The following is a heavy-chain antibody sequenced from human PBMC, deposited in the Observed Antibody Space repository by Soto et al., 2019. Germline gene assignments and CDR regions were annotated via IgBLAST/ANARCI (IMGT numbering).Heavy chain of an antibody. Sequence: ALNLSCTGCGYSFPSYWSNGVSQMPGKGLEWMGRIDPSDSYTNYSPSFQGHVTISADKSISTAYLQWSSLKASDTAMYYCARLVRTGPTFDPWGQGNLVNCSS. CDR1: GYSFPSYW. D-gene: IGHD2-2*01. J-gene: IGHJ5*02. CDR3: ARLVRTGPTFDP. V-gene: IGHV5-10-1*01. CDR2: IDPSDSYT.